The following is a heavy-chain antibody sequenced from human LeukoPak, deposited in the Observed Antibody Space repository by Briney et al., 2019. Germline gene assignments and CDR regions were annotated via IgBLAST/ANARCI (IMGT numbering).Heavy chain of an antibody. CDR2: IQPSGKNI. D-gene: IGHD2/OR15-2a*01. CDR3: AREIGGLGYDH. V-gene: IGHV3-21*01. J-gene: IGHJ4*02. CDR1: GFTVDTYW. Sequence: PGGSLRLSCIASGFTVDTYWMSWVRQAPGKGLEWVSSIQPSGKNIYHAASLKGRFTISRDNTKNSLYLQMNSLRAEDTAVYYCAREIGGLGYDHWGQGVLVTVSS.